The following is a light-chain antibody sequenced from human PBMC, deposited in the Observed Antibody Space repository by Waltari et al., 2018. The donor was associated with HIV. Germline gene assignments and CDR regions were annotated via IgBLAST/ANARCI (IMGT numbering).Light chain of an antibody. CDR1: QGIGTV. CDR3: QQVNSFPIT. V-gene: IGKV1-12*01. J-gene: IGKJ5*01. CDR2: SAS. Sequence: DIQMTQSPSSVSASVGDRVTITCRASQGIGTVLAWYQQKFGQAPKLLLYSASYLQSGVPSRFSGSGSGTSFTLAISSLQPEDFATYYCQQVNSFPITFGQGTRLEIK.